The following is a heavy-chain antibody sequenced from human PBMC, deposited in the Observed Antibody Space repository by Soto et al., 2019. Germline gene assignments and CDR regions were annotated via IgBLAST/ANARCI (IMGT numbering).Heavy chain of an antibody. D-gene: IGHD6-19*01. CDR2: IYPADSDT. J-gene: IGHJ4*02. V-gene: IGHV5-51*01. Sequence: PGESLKISCKASGYSFTNYWIGWVRQLPGKGLEWMGIIYPADSDTRYSPSFQGHITMSADKSISTAYLQWTSLRASNTAMYYCARRDISGFPDYWGQGTLVTVSS. CDR1: GYSFTNYW. CDR3: ARRDISGFPDY.